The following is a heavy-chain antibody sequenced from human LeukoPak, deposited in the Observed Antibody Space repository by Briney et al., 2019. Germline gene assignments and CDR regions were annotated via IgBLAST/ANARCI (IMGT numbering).Heavy chain of an antibody. Sequence: SETLSLTCTVSGGSISSYYWSWIRQPPGKGLEWIGSIYYSGSTYYNPSLKSRVTISVDTSKNQFSLKLSSVTAADTAVYYCARDQIHRSGSYYNDYWGQGTLVTVSS. J-gene: IGHJ4*02. D-gene: IGHD3-10*01. CDR1: GGSISSYY. V-gene: IGHV4-59*05. CDR3: ARDQIHRSGSYYNDY. CDR2: IYYSGST.